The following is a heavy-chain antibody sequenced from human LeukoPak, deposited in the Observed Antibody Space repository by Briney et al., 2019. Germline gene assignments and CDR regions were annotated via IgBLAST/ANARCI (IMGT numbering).Heavy chain of an antibody. D-gene: IGHD5-12*01. CDR3: ARGLRAATIWAPRPYYFDY. Sequence: PSETLSLTCAVYGGSFSGYYWSWIRQPPGKGLEWIGEINHSGSTNYHQSLKRRVTISVDTSKIQFSLMLSAVTAADSAVYYCARGLRAATIWAPRPYYFDYWGQGTLVTVSS. CDR2: INHSGST. CDR1: GGSFSGYY. J-gene: IGHJ4*02. V-gene: IGHV4-34*01.